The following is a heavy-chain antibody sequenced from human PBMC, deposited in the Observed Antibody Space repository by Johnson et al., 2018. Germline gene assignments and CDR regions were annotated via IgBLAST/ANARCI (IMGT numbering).Heavy chain of an antibody. CDR1: GYAFTSYD. CDR2: MNSNSGNT. D-gene: IGHD4-23*01. Sequence: QVQLVESGAEVKKPGASXKVSCKASGYAFTSYDINWVRQATGQGLEWMGWMNSNSGNTGYAQKFQGSVTMTRNTSISTTYMELRRRGTEDTAVYYFARGYGGNSGPDAFDIWGQGTAVTVSS. CDR3: ARGYGGNSGPDAFDI. V-gene: IGHV1-8*01. J-gene: IGHJ3*02.